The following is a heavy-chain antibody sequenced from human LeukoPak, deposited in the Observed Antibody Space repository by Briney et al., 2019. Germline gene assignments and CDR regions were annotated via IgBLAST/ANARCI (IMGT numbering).Heavy chain of an antibody. CDR3: TMPLDPFSMFRGVPYYFDY. CDR1: GFTFSSYA. J-gene: IGHJ4*02. D-gene: IGHD3-10*01. V-gene: IGHV3-23*01. Sequence: GGSLRLSCAASGFTFSSYAMSWVRQAPGKGLEWVSAISGSGGSTYYADSVKGRFTISRDNSKNTLYLQMNSLRAEDTAVYYCTMPLDPFSMFRGVPYYFDYLGQGTLVTVSS. CDR2: ISGSGGST.